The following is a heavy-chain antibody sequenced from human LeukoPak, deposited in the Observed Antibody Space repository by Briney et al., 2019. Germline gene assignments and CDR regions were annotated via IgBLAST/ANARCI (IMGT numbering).Heavy chain of an antibody. CDR3: ARDKGYYGMDV. J-gene: IGHJ6*02. CDR2: IYYSGST. V-gene: IGHV4-61*01. Sequence: SETLSLTCTVSGGSVSSGSYYWSWIRQPPGKGLEWIGYIYYSGSTNYNPSLKSRVTISVDTSKNQFSLKLSSVTAADTAVYYCARDKGYYGMDVWGQGTTGTVSS. CDR1: GGSVSSGSYY.